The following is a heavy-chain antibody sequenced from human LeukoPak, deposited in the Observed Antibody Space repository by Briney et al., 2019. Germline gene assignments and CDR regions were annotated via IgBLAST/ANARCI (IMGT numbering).Heavy chain of an antibody. CDR1: GFTFGNAW. J-gene: IGHJ1*01. CDR2: IKSKTDGGTT. V-gene: IGHV3-15*01. CDR3: TTDVEYYDSSGYYYDAEYFQH. D-gene: IGHD3-22*01. Sequence: GGSLRLSCAASGFTFGNAWMSWVRQAPGKGLEWVGRIKSKTDGGTTDYAAPVKGRFTISRDDSKNTLYLQMNSLKTEDTAVYYCTTDVEYYDSSGYYYDAEYFQHWGQGTLVTVSS.